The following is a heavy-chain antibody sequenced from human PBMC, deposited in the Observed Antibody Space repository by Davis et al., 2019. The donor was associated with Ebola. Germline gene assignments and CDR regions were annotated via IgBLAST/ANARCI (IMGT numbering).Heavy chain of an antibody. V-gene: IGHV3-30*18. D-gene: IGHD4-17*01. CDR2: ISYDGINP. CDR1: GFTFSSYG. J-gene: IGHJ4*02. CDR3: AKGLKDTRWVTTSSYFDY. Sequence: PGGSLRLSCAASGFTFSSYGMHWVRQAPGKGLEWVAVISYDGINPYYADSVKGRFTISRDNSKNTLYLQMNSLRAEDTAVYYCAKGLKDTRWVTTSSYFDYWGQGSLVTVSS.